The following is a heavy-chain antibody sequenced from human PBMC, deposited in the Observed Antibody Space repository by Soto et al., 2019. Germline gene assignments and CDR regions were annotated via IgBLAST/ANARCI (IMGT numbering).Heavy chain of an antibody. Sequence: GGSMELSCVGTGLNFDDFAMHWVRQAPGKGLEWVSGITWNSRVLAYADSVKGRFTISRDNARNSLYLQMDSLRDEDTALYYCAKGRYDFWSPYYFDSWGQGTLVTVSS. J-gene: IGHJ4*02. CDR3: AKGRYDFWSPYYFDS. V-gene: IGHV3-9*01. CDR2: ITWNSRVL. D-gene: IGHD3-3*01. CDR1: GLNFDDFA.